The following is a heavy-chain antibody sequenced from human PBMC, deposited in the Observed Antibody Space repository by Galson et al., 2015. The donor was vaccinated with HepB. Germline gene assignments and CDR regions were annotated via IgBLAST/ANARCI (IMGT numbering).Heavy chain of an antibody. CDR3: ARAPYSGSDFPLNWYFDL. D-gene: IGHD1-26*01. Sequence: SLRLSCAASGFTVSSNYMSWVRQAPGKGLEWVSVIYSGGSTYYADSVKGRFTISRDNSKNTLYLQMNSLRAEDTAVYYCARAPYSGSDFPLNWYFDLWGRGTLVTVSS. V-gene: IGHV3-66*01. CDR1: GFTVSSNY. J-gene: IGHJ2*01. CDR2: IYSGGST.